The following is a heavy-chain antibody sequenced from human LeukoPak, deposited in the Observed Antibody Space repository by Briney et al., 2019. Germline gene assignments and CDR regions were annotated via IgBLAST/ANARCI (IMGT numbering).Heavy chain of an antibody. Sequence: GGSLRLSCAASGFTFSSYSMNWVRHARGKGLEWVSSISSSSSYIYYADSVKGRFTISRDNAKNSLYLQMNSLRAEDTAVYYCARDGDYYDSRGDAFDIWGQGAMVTVAS. V-gene: IGHV3-21*01. J-gene: IGHJ3*02. CDR3: ARDGDYYDSRGDAFDI. D-gene: IGHD3-22*01. CDR2: ISSSSSYI. CDR1: GFTFSSYS.